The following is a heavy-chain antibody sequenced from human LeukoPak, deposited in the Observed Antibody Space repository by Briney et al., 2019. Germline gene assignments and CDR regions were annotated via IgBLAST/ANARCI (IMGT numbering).Heavy chain of an antibody. J-gene: IGHJ4*02. Sequence: GGSLRLSCAASGFTFNTYTMNWVRQAPGKGLEWVSYISGSSGIIDYADSVRGRFTISRDNAKNSLYLQMNSLRAEDTAIYYCARDMTITGADDYWGQGTLVTVSS. D-gene: IGHD6-13*01. CDR1: GFTFNTYT. CDR3: ARDMTITGADDY. V-gene: IGHV3-48*01. CDR2: ISGSSGII.